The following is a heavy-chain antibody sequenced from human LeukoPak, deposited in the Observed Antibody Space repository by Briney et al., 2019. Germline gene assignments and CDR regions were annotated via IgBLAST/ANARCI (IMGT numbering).Heavy chain of an antibody. CDR3: AGYYDSFFHY. CDR2: IYYSGST. CDR1: GGSISSYY. Sequence: SETLSLTCTVSGGSISSYYWSWIRQPPGKGLECIGYIYYSGSTNYNPSLKSRVTISVDTSKNQVSLKLSSVTAADTAVYYCAGYYDSFFHYWGQGTLVTVSS. D-gene: IGHD3-22*01. J-gene: IGHJ4*02. V-gene: IGHV4-59*01.